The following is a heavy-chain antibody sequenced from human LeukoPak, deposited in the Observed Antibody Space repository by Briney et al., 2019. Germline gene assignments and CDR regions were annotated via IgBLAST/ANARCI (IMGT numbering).Heavy chain of an antibody. Sequence: PGGSLRLSCAASGFTFSSYSMNWVHQAPGKGLEWVSSISSSSYIYYADSVKGRFTISRDNAKNSLYLQMNSLRAEDTAVYYCARDPNGGSYLSNWGQGTLVTVSS. CDR2: ISSSSYI. J-gene: IGHJ4*02. CDR3: ARDPNGGSYLSN. V-gene: IGHV3-21*01. D-gene: IGHD2-15*01. CDR1: GFTFSSYS.